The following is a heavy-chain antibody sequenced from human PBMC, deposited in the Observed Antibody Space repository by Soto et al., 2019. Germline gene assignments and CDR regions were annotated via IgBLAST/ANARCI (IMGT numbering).Heavy chain of an antibody. D-gene: IGHD1-26*01. CDR2: INHSGST. CDR1: GGSFSGYY. Sequence: SETLSLTCAVYGGSFSGYYWTWIRQPPGTGLEWIGEINHSGSTNYNPSLKSRVTISVDTSKNQFSLKLSSVTAADTAVYYCARGSGWADFDFWGQGTLVTVSS. V-gene: IGHV4-34*01. CDR3: ARGSGWADFDF. J-gene: IGHJ4*02.